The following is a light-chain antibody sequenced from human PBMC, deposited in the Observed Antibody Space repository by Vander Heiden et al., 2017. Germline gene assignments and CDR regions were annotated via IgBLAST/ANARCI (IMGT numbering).Light chain of an antibody. Sequence: DIQMTQSPSTLSASVGDRVTVTCRASQTISSWLAWYQQKPGKAPKLLIYKASSLESGVPSRFSGSGSGTEFTLTISSLQPDDFATHYCQQYNNYSPTFGQGTKVEIK. CDR3: QQYNNYSPT. CDR1: QTISSW. V-gene: IGKV1-5*03. J-gene: IGKJ1*01. CDR2: KAS.